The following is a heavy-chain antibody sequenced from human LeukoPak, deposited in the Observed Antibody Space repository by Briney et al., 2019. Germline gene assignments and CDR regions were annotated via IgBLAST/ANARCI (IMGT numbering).Heavy chain of an antibody. CDR1: GFTFSSYA. CDR2: ISGSGGST. J-gene: IGHJ4*02. V-gene: IGHV3-23*01. Sequence: GGSLRLSCAASGFTFSSYAMSWVRQAPGKGLEWVSAISGSGGSTYYADSVKGRFTISRDNSKNTLYLQMNSLRAEDTAVYYCAKSQLNRYSSSSDYWGRGTLVTVSS. D-gene: IGHD6-6*01. CDR3: AKSQLNRYSSSSDY.